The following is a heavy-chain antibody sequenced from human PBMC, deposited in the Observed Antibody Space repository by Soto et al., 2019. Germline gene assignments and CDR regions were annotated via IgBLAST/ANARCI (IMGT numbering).Heavy chain of an antibody. J-gene: IGHJ6*01. Sequence: QVQLVESGGGVVQPGRSLRLSCAASGFTFSSYGMHWVRQAPGKGLEWVAVISYDGSNKYYADSVKGRFTISRDNSKNTLYLQMNSLRAEDTAVYYCAKALIAAAGMYYYYYGMDVW. CDR1: GFTFSSYG. V-gene: IGHV3-30*18. CDR3: AKALIAAAGMYYYYYGMDV. CDR2: ISYDGSNK. D-gene: IGHD6-13*01.